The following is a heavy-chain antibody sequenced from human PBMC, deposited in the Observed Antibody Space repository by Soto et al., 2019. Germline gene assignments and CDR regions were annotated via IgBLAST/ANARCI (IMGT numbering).Heavy chain of an antibody. D-gene: IGHD3-3*01. CDR1: GVAISSYY. J-gene: IGHJ4*02. V-gene: IGHV4-59*01. CDR2: IYHSGNT. CDR3: ARVGPFYDLF. Sequence: PSETLSLTCNVSGVAISSYYWTWIRQPPGKGLEFMGYIYHSGNTNYNPSLESRVSMSVDTSKNQVSLHLTSVTAADTAVYFCARVGPFYDLFWGQGTRVTVS.